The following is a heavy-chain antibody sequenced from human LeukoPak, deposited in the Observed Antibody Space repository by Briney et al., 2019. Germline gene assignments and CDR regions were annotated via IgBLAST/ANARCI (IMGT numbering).Heavy chain of an antibody. Sequence: GGSLRLSCAASGFTFSSYSMNWVRQAPGKGLEWFSSISSSSSYIYYADSVKGRLTISRDNAKNSLYLQMNSLRAEDTAVYYCARDLYDSSGLDYWGQGTLVTVSS. D-gene: IGHD3-22*01. J-gene: IGHJ4*02. CDR3: ARDLYDSSGLDY. CDR2: ISSSSSYI. V-gene: IGHV3-21*01. CDR1: GFTFSSYS.